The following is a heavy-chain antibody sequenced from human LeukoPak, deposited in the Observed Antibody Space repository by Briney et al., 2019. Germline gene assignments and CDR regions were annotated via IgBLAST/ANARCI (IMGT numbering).Heavy chain of an antibody. CDR3: ATSSYSTSST. CDR1: GFTFSNYW. J-gene: IGHJ5*02. D-gene: IGHD6-6*01. Sequence: GGSLRLSCVGSGFTFSNYWMIWVRQAPGKGLEWVANMNQDGSEKYYVGSVEGRFTISRDNAKDSLFLQMNSLRAEDTAVYYCATSSYSTSSTCGEGTLVTVSP. V-gene: IGHV3-7*01. CDR2: MNQDGSEK.